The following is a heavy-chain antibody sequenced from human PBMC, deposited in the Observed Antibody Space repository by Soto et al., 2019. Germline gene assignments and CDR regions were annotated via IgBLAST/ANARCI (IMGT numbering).Heavy chain of an antibody. Sequence: SVKVSCKASGGTFSSYAISWVRQAPGQGLEWMGGIIPIFGTANYAQKFQGRVTITADESTSTAYMELSSLRSEDTAVYYCARNSIAVAAAGTQWILFASWGQGTLVTVSS. CDR3: ARNSIAVAAAGTQWILFAS. D-gene: IGHD6-13*01. CDR2: IIPIFGTA. V-gene: IGHV1-69*13. J-gene: IGHJ5*02. CDR1: GGTFSSYA.